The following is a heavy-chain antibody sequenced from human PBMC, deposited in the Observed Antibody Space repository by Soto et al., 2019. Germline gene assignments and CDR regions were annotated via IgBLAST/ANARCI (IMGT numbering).Heavy chain of an antibody. V-gene: IGHV1-69*13. CDR1: GGTFSSYA. CDR3: ARESQKLRLGELSLLGGYYYGMDV. CDR2: IIPIFCTA. Sequence: GASVKVSCKASGGTFSSYAISWVRQAPGQGLEWMGGIIPIFCTANYAQKFQGRVTITADESTSTAYMELSSLRSEDTAVYYCARESQKLRLGELSLLGGYYYGMDVWGQGTTVTVSS. D-gene: IGHD3-16*02. J-gene: IGHJ6*02.